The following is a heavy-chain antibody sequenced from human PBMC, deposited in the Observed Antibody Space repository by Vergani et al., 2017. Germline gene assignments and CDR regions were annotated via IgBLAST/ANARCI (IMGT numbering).Heavy chain of an antibody. V-gene: IGHV3-33*01. D-gene: IGHD1-26*01. Sequence: QVQLVESGGGVVQPGRSLRLSCTSSGFTFSTYAMHWVRQAPGKGLEWVAIIYYDGSKKYYADSVKGRFTISRDNSRNTLDLLMSSLRAEDTAVYYCARSGWELLDSFFDYWGQGTLVTVSS. CDR1: GFTFSTYA. CDR2: IYYDGSKK. J-gene: IGHJ4*02. CDR3: ARSGWELLDSFFDY.